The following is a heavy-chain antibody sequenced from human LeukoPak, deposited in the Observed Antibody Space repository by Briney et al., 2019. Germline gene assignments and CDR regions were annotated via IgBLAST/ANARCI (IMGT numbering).Heavy chain of an antibody. CDR3: AKVFYYDSSGYSLIDY. V-gene: IGHV3-30*18. CDR1: GFTFSSYG. D-gene: IGHD3-22*01. J-gene: IGHJ4*02. Sequence: GWSLRLSCAASGFTFSSYGMHWVRQAPGKGLEWVAVISYDGSNKYYADSVKGRFTISRDNSKNTLYLQMNSLRAEDTAVYYCAKVFYYDSSGYSLIDYWGQGTLVTASS. CDR2: ISYDGSNK.